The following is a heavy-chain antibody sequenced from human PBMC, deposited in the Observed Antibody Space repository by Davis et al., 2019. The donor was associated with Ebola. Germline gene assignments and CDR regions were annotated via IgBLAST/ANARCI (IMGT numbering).Heavy chain of an antibody. CDR1: GFTFSNYA. V-gene: IGHV3-23*01. D-gene: IGHD3-10*01. J-gene: IGHJ4*02. Sequence: GGSLRLSCATSGFTFSNYAMAWVRQAPGKGLELVAAISDTGDKKHYADSVKGRFTISRDNAKNSLYLQMNSLRAEDTAVYYCARDLLLWFGELFGGIDYWGQGTLVTVSS. CDR2: ISDTGDKK. CDR3: ARDLLLWFGELFGGIDY.